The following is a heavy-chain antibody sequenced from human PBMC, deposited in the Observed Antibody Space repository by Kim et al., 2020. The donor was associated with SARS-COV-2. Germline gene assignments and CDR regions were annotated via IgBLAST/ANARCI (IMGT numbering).Heavy chain of an antibody. CDR3: ARGLSSRVQGVDYFDS. CDR2: ISHTGST. Sequence: SETLSLTCAVYGGSFTGYYWSWIRQPPGKGLEWLGDISHTGSTNYNPSLESRVTISLDTSKNQFYLKLRSVTAADTAVYYCARGLSSRVQGVDYFDSWGQGTLVTVSS. J-gene: IGHJ4*02. D-gene: IGHD3-10*01. V-gene: IGHV4-34*01. CDR1: GGSFTGYY.